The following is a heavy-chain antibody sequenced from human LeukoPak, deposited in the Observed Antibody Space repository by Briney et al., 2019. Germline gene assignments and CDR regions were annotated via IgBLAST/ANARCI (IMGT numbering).Heavy chain of an antibody. CDR3: ARGTGVDY. D-gene: IGHD7-27*01. CDR1: GGSFSGYY. V-gene: IGHV4-34*01. J-gene: IGHJ4*02. CDR2: INHSGST. Sequence: SETLSLTCAVYGGSFSGYYWSWVRQPPGKGLEWIGEINHSGSTNYNPSLKSRVTISVDTSKNQFSLKLSSVTAADTAVYYCARGTGVDYWGQGTLVTVSS.